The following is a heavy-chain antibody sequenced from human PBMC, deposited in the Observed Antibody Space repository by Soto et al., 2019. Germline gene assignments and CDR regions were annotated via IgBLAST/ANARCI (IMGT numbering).Heavy chain of an antibody. CDR1: GGSFSGDY. CDR2: INHSGST. CDR3: ATGPKGDYGDERSWFDP. J-gene: IGHJ5*02. V-gene: IGHV4-34*01. Sequence: LTCAVYGGSFSGDYWSWIRQPPGKGLEWIGEINHSGSTNYNPSLKSRVTISVDTSKNQFSLKLSSVTAADTAVYYCATGPKGDYGDERSWFDPWGQGTLVTVSS. D-gene: IGHD4-17*01.